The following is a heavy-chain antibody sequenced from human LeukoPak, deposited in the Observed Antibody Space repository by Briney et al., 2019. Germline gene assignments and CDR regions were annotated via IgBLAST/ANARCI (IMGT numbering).Heavy chain of an antibody. CDR1: GFTFSSYA. J-gene: IGHJ4*02. V-gene: IGHV3-23*01. D-gene: IGHD3-3*01. Sequence: GGTLRLSCAASGFTFSSYAMSWVRQAPGKGLEWVSAISGSGGSTYYADSLKGRCTISRDNSKNTLYLQMSSLRAEDTAVYYCAKEPELRFLGADYCGQGTLVTVSS. CDR3: AKEPELRFLGADY. CDR2: ISGSGGST.